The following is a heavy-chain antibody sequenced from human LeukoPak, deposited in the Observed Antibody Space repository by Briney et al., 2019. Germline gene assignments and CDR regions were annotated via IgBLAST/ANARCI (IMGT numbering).Heavy chain of an antibody. V-gene: IGHV1-69*01. D-gene: IGHD4-11*01. CDR2: IIPIFGTA. CDR3: ARATAYSSWFDP. Sequence: EASVKVSCKASGGTFSSYAISWVRQAPGQGLEWMGGIIPIFGTANYAQKFQGRVTITADESTSTAYMELSSLRSEDTAVYYCARATAYSSWFDPWGQGILSPSPQ. J-gene: IGHJ5*02. CDR1: GGTFSSYA.